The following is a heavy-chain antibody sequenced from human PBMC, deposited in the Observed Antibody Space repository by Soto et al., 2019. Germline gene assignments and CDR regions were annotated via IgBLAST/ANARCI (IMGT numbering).Heavy chain of an antibody. Sequence: ASVKVSCKASGYTFTGYYMHWLRQAPGQGLEWMGWINPNSGGTNYAQKFQGWVTMTRDTSISTAYMELSRLRSDDTAVYYCATARGAAAGTYYYYGMDVWGQGTTVTVSS. J-gene: IGHJ6*02. CDR2: INPNSGGT. D-gene: IGHD6-13*01. V-gene: IGHV1-2*04. CDR3: ATARGAAAGTYYYYGMDV. CDR1: GYTFTGYY.